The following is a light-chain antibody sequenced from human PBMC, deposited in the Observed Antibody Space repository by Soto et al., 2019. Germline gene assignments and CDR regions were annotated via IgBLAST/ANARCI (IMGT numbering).Light chain of an antibody. CDR1: SSNIGSHL. J-gene: IGLJ3*02. V-gene: IGLV1-44*01. CDR3: AAWDGSLQSWV. CDR2: TNN. Sequence: QSVLTQPPSVSGTPEQRVTISCSGSSSNIGSHLVNWYQQVPGTAPRLLIYTNNQRPSGVPDRFSDSKSDTSASLAISGLQSEDEADYYCAAWDGSLQSWVFGGGTKLTVL.